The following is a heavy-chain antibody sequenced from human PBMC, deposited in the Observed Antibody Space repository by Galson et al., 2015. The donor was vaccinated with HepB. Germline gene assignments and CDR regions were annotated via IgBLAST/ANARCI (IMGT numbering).Heavy chain of an antibody. CDR2: ISSTSSTI. V-gene: IGHV3-48*01. D-gene: IGHD1-1*01. CDR3: ARDTQVELLAATWFDP. J-gene: IGHJ5*02. CDR1: GFTFSSYS. Sequence: SLRLSCAASGFTFSSYSMNWVRQAPGKGLEWVSYISSTSSTIYYADSVKGRFTISRDNAKNSLFLQVNSLRAEDTAVYYCARDTQVELLAATWFDPWGQATLVTVSS.